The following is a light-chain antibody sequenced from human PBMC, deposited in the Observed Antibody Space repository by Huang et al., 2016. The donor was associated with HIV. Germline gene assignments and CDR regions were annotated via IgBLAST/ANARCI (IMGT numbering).Light chain of an antibody. CDR1: QDIRNY. J-gene: IGKJ2*01. CDR2: GAS. Sequence: DIQMTQSPSSLSASVGDRVTITCQASQDIRNYLNWYQQKPGKAPTLLIYGASNLETGVPSRFSGSGSGTDFTFTISSLQSEDIATDFCQQYDNLYTFGQGTRLEIK. V-gene: IGKV1-33*01. CDR3: QQYDNLYT.